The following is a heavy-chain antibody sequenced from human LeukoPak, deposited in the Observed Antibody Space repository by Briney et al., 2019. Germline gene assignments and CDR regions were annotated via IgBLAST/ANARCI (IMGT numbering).Heavy chain of an antibody. Sequence: DPGGSLRLSCAASGFTFSSNWMHWVRQAPGKGLVWVSRINEDGSTTNYADSVKGRSTIFRDNAKNTLYLQMNSLRAEDTAVYYCVRGLGGRSGHWGQGTLVTVSS. CDR1: GFTFSSNW. CDR2: INEDGSTT. D-gene: IGHD3-16*01. V-gene: IGHV3-74*01. J-gene: IGHJ4*02. CDR3: VRGLGGRSGH.